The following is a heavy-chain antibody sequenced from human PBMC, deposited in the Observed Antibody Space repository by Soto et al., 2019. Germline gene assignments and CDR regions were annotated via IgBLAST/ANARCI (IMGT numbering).Heavy chain of an antibody. V-gene: IGHV1-69*06. CDR3: ARERRYSYGTYNWFDP. CDR1: GGTFSSYA. D-gene: IGHD5-18*01. CDR2: IIPIFGTA. J-gene: IGHJ5*02. Sequence: SVKVSCKASGGTFSSYAISWVRQAPGQGLEWMGGIIPIFGTANYAQKFQGRVTITADKSTSTAYMELSSLRSEDTAVYYCARERRYSYGTYNWFDPWGQGTLVTVSS.